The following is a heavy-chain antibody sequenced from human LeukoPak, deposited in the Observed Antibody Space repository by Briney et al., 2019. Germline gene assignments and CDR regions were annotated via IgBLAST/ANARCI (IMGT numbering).Heavy chain of an antibody. CDR1: GGSISSRSYY. CDR3: ARTHGSGSYIFDY. CDR2: IYYSGST. J-gene: IGHJ4*02. D-gene: IGHD3-10*01. Sequence: PSETLSLTCTVSGGSISSRSYYWSWIRQHPGKGLEWIGYIYYSGSTYYNPSLKSRLTMSVDTSENQFSLKLTSVTAADTAVYYCARTHGSGSYIFDYWGQGTLVTVYS. V-gene: IGHV4-31*03.